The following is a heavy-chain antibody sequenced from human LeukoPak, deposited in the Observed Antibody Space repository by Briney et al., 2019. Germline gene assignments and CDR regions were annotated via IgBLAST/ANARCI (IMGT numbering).Heavy chain of an antibody. CDR2: IHHSGDT. V-gene: IGHV4-59*08. CDR1: GASINSYW. D-gene: IGHD3-22*01. J-gene: IGHJ5*02. CDR3: ATQVLFDSNLYSYGSDP. Sequence: SETLSLTCSVSGASINSYWWSWIRQPPGRGLEWIAYIHHSGDTNYNPSLKSRVTISLDTSKNQVSLMLTSVTAADTAVYFCATQVLFDSNLYSYGSDPRGQGTLDTVYS.